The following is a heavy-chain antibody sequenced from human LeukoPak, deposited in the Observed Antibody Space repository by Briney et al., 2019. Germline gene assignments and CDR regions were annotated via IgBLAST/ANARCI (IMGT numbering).Heavy chain of an antibody. Sequence: GGSLRLSCAASGFTFSSYSMNWVRQAPGKGLECVSSISSSSSYIYYADSVKGRFTISRDNAKNSLYLQMNSLRAEDTAVYYCARSTGAAAGTDAFDIWGQGTMVTVSS. CDR3: ARSTGAAAGTDAFDI. J-gene: IGHJ3*02. D-gene: IGHD6-13*01. CDR2: ISSSSSYI. V-gene: IGHV3-21*01. CDR1: GFTFSSYS.